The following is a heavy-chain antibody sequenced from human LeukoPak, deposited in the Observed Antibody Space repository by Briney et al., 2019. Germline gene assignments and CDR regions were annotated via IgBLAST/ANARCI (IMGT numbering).Heavy chain of an antibody. J-gene: IGHJ4*02. CDR3: ARVGDTSGYFYYFDY. CDR1: GGSINTYY. D-gene: IGHD3-22*01. V-gene: IGHV4-59*08. CDR2: VSYSGGT. Sequence: NPSETLSLTCTVSGGSINTYYWSWVRQPPGKGLEWVGYVSYSGGTTYNPSRKSRVTISIETSKNQFSLRLSSVTAADAALYYCARVGDTSGYFYYFDYWGQGTPVTVSS.